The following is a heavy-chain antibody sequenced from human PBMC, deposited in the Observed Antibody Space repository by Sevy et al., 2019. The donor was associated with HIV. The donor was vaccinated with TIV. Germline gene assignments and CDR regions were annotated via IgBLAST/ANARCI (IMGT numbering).Heavy chain of an antibody. CDR1: GFTFSDYY. CDR3: AGASTYDFWGGYPDWYYFDY. CDR2: ISSSGSTI. D-gene: IGHD3-3*01. J-gene: IGHJ4*02. Sequence: GGSLRLSCAASGFTFSDYYMSWIRQAPGKGLEWVSYISSSGSTIYYADSVKGRFTISRDNAKNSLYLQMNSLRAEDTAVYYCAGASTYDFWGGYPDWYYFDYWGQGTLVTVSS. V-gene: IGHV3-11*01.